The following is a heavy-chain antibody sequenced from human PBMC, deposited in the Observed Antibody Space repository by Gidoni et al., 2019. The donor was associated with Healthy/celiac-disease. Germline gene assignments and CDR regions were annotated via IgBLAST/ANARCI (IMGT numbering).Heavy chain of an antibody. CDR3: ARTANVEGSGYFPFDY. J-gene: IGHJ4*02. CDR1: GGTFSSYA. CDR2: IIPIFGTA. V-gene: IGHV1-69*01. D-gene: IGHD3-22*01. Sequence: QVQLVQSGAEVKKPGSSVKVSCKASGGTFSSYAIGWGRQAPGQGIEWMGGIIPIFGTANYAQKCQGRVTITADESTSTAYMELSSLRSEDTAVYYCARTANVEGSGYFPFDYWGQGTLVTVSS.